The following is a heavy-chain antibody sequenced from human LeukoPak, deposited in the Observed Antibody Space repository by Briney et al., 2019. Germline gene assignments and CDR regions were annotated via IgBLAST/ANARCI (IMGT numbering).Heavy chain of an antibody. V-gene: IGHV3-30*18. CDR2: ISYDGRNI. CDR3: AKGPLRGTAAAIDY. D-gene: IGHD2-2*01. J-gene: IGHJ4*02. CDR1: GFTFNNYG. Sequence: GKSLRLSCAASGFTFNNYGMHWVRQAPGKGLEWVVVISYDGRNIHYPDSVKGRFTISRDISTDTLWLQMDSLRTEDTAVYYCAKGPLRGTAAAIDYWGQGTLVTVSS.